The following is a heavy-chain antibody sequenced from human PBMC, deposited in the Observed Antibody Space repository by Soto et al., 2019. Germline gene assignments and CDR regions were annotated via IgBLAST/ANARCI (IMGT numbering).Heavy chain of an antibody. CDR1: GYSFTSYW. CDR3: ARAGTDKAYYYGMDV. J-gene: IGHJ6*02. D-gene: IGHD1-1*01. V-gene: IGHV5-51*01. Sequence: PGESLKSSCKGSGYSFTSYWIGWVRQMPGKGLEWMGIIYPGDSDTRYSPSFQGQVTIPADKSISTAYLQWSSLKASDTAMYYCARAGTDKAYYYGMDVWGQGTTVTVSS. CDR2: IYPGDSDT.